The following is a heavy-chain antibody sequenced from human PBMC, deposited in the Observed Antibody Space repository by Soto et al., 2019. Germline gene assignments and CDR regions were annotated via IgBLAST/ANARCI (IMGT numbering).Heavy chain of an antibody. Sequence: QVQLVESGGGVVQPGRSLRLSCAASGFTFSSYAMHWVRQAPGKGLEWVAVISYDGSNKYYADSVKGRFTISRDNSKNTLYLQRNSLRAEDTAVYYCARDGGATGYYDSSGYYYEGPFDYWGQGTLVTVSS. V-gene: IGHV3-30-3*01. CDR2: ISYDGSNK. CDR1: GFTFSSYA. D-gene: IGHD3-22*01. J-gene: IGHJ4*02. CDR3: ARDGGATGYYDSSGYYYEGPFDY.